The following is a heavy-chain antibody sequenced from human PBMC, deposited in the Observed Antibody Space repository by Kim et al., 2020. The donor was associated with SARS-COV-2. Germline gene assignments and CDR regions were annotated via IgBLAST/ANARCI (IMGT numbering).Heavy chain of an antibody. Sequence: GGSLRLSCVASGFTFSSYGMHWVRKAPGKGLEWVAVISYSGSEKYYADSAKGRFTISRDKSKNTLYLQMNTLSAEDTAAYFCARASFDYTGPWGNHLDV. CDR2: ISYSGSEK. CDR1: GFTFSSYG. V-gene: IGHV3-30*03. J-gene: IGHJ6*01. D-gene: IGHD2-2*02. CDR3: ARASFDYTGPWGNHLDV.